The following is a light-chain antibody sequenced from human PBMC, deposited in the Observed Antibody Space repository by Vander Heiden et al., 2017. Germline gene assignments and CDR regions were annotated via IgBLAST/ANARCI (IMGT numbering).Light chain of an antibody. V-gene: IGKV3-11*01. CDR3: LQRSNWPPGT. CDR2: DAT. CDR1: QSVSSF. J-gene: IGKJ4*01. Sequence: EIVLTQSPATLSLSPGVRATLSCRASQSVSSFLAWYQQKPGQAPRLLIYDATNRATGIPDRFSGSGSGTDFTLTISSLEPEDFAVYYCLQRSNWPPGTFGGGTKVEIK.